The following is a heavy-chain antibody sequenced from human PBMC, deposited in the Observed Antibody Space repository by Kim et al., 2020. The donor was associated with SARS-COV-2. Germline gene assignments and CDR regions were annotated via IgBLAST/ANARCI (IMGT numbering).Heavy chain of an antibody. D-gene: IGHD1-7*01. CDR3: ARDRSSVTQTTEAFDI. V-gene: IGHV4-4*07. J-gene: IGHJ3*02. CDR1: GDSISSYS. CDR2: MYTSGNS. Sequence: SETLSLTCTVSGDSISSYSWNWVRQPAGKGLEWIGRMYTSGNSSYSPSLNRRVTMSGDTSKNQISLTLRSVTAADAAVYYCARDRSSVTQTTEAFDIWS.